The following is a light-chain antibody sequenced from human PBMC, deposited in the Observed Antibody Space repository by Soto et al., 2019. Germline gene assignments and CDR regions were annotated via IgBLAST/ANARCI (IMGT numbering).Light chain of an antibody. J-gene: IGKJ4*01. CDR3: QQYDGLVT. CDR2: GAS. V-gene: IGKV3-20*01. Sequence: EIVLPQSPGTLSLSPGERATLSCRASQSINTNYLAWYQQTPGQAPRLLIHGASSRATGIPDRFSGSASGSRTDYTLTISRLEPEEFAVDDCQQYDGLVTFGGGTKVESK. CDR1: QSINTNY.